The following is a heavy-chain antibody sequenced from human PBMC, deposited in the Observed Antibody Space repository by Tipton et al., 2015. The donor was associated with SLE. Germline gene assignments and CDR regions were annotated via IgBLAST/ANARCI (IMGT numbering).Heavy chain of an antibody. D-gene: IGHD3-3*01. Sequence: SLRLSCAASGFTFGSHWMHWVRQAPGKGLVWVARINNDGSSTSYAESVEGRFTISRDNARKTLNLQMNSLRAEDTAVYFGVRDSDFWIFDYWGQGVLVTVSS. V-gene: IGHV3-74*01. CDR2: INNDGSST. CDR3: VRDSDFWIFDY. J-gene: IGHJ4*02. CDR1: GFTFGSHW.